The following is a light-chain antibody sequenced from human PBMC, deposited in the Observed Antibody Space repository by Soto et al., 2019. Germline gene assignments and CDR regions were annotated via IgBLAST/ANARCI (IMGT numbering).Light chain of an antibody. V-gene: IGKV1-5*03. J-gene: IGKJ2*01. CDR3: QQYKSYPYT. CDR1: QRISSW. Sequence: DIPMTQSPSTLSASVGDRVTITCRASQRISSWLAWYQQKPGKGPKLLITKASRLESGVPSRVSGSGSETEFTLTISSLQPDDFATYYCQQYKSYPYTFGQGTKLEIK. CDR2: KAS.